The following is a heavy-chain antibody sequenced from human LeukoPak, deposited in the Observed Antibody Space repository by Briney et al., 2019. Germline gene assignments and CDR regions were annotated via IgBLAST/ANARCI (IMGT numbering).Heavy chain of an antibody. D-gene: IGHD5-12*01. CDR1: GCTFTGYY. CDR3: ASTVATPRVFDY. V-gene: IGHV1-2*02. Sequence: ASVNDSCKASGCTFTGYYMHWVRQAPGQGLEWMGWINPNSGGTNYAQKFQGRVTMTRDTSISTAYMELSRLRSDDTAVYYCASTVATPRVFDYWGQGTLVTVSS. CDR2: INPNSGGT. J-gene: IGHJ4*02.